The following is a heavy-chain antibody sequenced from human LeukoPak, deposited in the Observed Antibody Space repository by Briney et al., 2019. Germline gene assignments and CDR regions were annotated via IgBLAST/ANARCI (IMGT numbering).Heavy chain of an antibody. D-gene: IGHD3-16*01. CDR2: LVATGGAT. CDR3: AKDDGGEYHLFDS. CDR1: GFTFRNFA. J-gene: IGHJ4*02. V-gene: IGHV3-23*01. Sequence: GGSLRLSCAASGFTFRNFAMSWVRQVPGKGLEWLSTLVATGGATYYADSVTGRFIISRDNSKNTLYLQMNSLTVEDTAVYYCAKDDGGEYHLFDSWGQGTLVTVSS.